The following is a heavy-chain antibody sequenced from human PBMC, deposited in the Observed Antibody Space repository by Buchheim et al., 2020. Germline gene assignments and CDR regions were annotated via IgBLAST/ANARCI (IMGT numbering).Heavy chain of an antibody. CDR1: GFTLTGYY. J-gene: IGHJ4*02. CDR3: ARTSSFDY. Sequence: QVQLVQSGAEVKKPGASVKVSCKASGFTLTGYYMHWVRQAPGQGLEWMGWINPDSGGTNYAQKFQGRVTMTRDTSINPAHMELSSLTSDDSAVYYCARTSSFDYWGQGTL. V-gene: IGHV1-2*02. CDR2: INPDSGGT.